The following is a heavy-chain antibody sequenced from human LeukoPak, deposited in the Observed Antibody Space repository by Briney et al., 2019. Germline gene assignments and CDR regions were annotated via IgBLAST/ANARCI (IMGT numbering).Heavy chain of an antibody. CDR1: GFTFSSYG. CDR3: ARGHLDYDFWSGYYTFFDY. Sequence: GRSLRLSCAASGFTFSSYGMHWVRQAPGKGLEWVAVIWYDGSNKYYADSVKGRFTISKDNSKNTLYLQMNSLRAEDTAVYYCARGHLDYDFWSGYYTFFDYWGQGTLVTVSS. D-gene: IGHD3-3*01. V-gene: IGHV3-33*01. CDR2: IWYDGSNK. J-gene: IGHJ4*02.